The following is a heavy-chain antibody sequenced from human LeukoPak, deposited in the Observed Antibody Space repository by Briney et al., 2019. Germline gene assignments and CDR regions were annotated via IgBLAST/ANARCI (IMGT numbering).Heavy chain of an antibody. D-gene: IGHD2-21*02. V-gene: IGHV3-33*01. CDR2: IWYDGSNK. Sequence: GRSLRLSCAAPGFTFSSYGMHWVRQAPGKGLEWVAVIWYDGSNKYYADSVKGRFTISRDNSKNTLYLQMNSLRAEDTAVYYCARDRDPLLFDYWGQGTLVTVSS. J-gene: IGHJ4*02. CDR3: ARDRDPLLFDY. CDR1: GFTFSSYG.